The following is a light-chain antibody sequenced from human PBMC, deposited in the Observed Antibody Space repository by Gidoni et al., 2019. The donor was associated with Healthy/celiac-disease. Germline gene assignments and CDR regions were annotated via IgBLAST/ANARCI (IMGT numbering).Light chain of an antibody. V-gene: IGLV3-19*01. CDR2: GKN. CDR1: SLRSYY. Sequence: SSELTQDPAVSVALGQTVRITCQGDSLRSYYASWYQQKPGQAPVLVIYGKNNRPSGIPDRFSGSSSGNTASVTITGAQAEDEDDYYGNSRDSSGNLFGGGTKLTVL. J-gene: IGLJ2*01. CDR3: NSRDSSGNL.